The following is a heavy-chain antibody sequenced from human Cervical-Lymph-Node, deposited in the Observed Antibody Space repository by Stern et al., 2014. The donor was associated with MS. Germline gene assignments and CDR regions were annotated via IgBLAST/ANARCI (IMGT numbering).Heavy chain of an antibody. CDR2: INPNSGGT. D-gene: IGHD4-23*01. CDR3: ARGTLTIYGGKPYFDY. J-gene: IGHJ4*02. Sequence: QVQLVQSGAEVKKPGASVKVSCKASGYTFTGYYMHWVRQAPGQGLEWMGWINPNSGGTNYAQKFQGWVTMTRDTSISTAYMELSRLRSDDTAVYYCARGTLTIYGGKPYFDYWGQGTLVTVSS. V-gene: IGHV1-2*04. CDR1: GYTFTGYY.